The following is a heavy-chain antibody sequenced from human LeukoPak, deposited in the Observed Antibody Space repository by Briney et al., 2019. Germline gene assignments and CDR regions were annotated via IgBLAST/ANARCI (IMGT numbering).Heavy chain of an antibody. CDR1: GYTFTSYG. D-gene: IGHD3-10*01. CDR2: INPASGET. CDR3: ARDSGPIRGALDI. Sequence: ASVKVSCKASGYTFTSYGISRVRQAPGQGLEWMGWINPASGETRSSEKFQGRVTMTRDTSITTVYMELNTLRSDDTALYYCARDSGPIRGALDIWGQGTMLFVSS. V-gene: IGHV1-2*02. J-gene: IGHJ3*02.